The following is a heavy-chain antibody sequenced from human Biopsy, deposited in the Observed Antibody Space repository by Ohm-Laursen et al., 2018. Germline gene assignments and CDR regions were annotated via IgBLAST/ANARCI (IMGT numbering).Heavy chain of an antibody. D-gene: IGHD5-24*01. Sequence: SVKVSCKASGNTFATYHIHWVRQAPGQWLEWMGVISPSGATTSFSQKFQGRITMTRDTSTGTVYMDLNSLGSEDTAVYYCARAGVGSDGTDSYYYGMDVWGPGTTVTVSS. V-gene: IGHV1-46*01. CDR2: ISPSGATT. CDR1: GNTFATYH. CDR3: ARAGVGSDGTDSYYYGMDV. J-gene: IGHJ6*02.